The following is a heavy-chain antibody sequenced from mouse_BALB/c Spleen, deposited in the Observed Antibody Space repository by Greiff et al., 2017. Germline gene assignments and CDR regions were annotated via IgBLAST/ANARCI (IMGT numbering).Heavy chain of an antibody. CDR3: TRGKASMISAWFAY. Sequence: LQQPGSELVRPGASVKLSCKASGYTFTSYWMHWVKQRPGQGLEWIGNIYPGSGSTNYDEKFKSKATLTVDKSSSTAYMELRSLTSEDSAVYYCTRGKASMISAWFAYWGQGTSVTVSS. J-gene: IGHJ4*01. D-gene: IGHD2-3*01. V-gene: IGHV1S22*01. CDR1: GYTFTSYW. CDR2: IYPGSGST.